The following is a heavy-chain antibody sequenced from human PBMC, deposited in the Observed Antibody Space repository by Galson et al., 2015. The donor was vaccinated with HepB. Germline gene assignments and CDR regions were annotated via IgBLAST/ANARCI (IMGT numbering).Heavy chain of an antibody. Sequence: SETLSLTCTVSGDSVNSSKYYWSWIRQPPGNGLEWMGYVYHSGSTNYNPSLKSRLTISVDTSKIRFSLRLKSVTAADTAVYFCARGYSSGLFYLYGMDVWGQGTTVTVSS. CDR2: VYHSGST. V-gene: IGHV4-61*01. D-gene: IGHD5-18*01. CDR1: GDSVNSSKYY. J-gene: IGHJ6*02. CDR3: ARGYSSGLFYLYGMDV.